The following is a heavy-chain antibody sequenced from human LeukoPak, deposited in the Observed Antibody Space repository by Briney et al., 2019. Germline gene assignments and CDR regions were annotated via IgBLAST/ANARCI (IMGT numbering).Heavy chain of an antibody. CDR2: IGSAGDT. Sequence: SGGSLRLSCAASGFTFSSYDMHWVRQATGKGLEWVSAIGSAGDTYYPGSVKGRFTISRENAKNSLYLQMNSLRAGDTAVYYCARGTAVALDVWGQGTTVTVSS. CDR1: GFTFSSYD. CDR3: ARGTAVALDV. V-gene: IGHV3-13*01. D-gene: IGHD6-19*01. J-gene: IGHJ6*02.